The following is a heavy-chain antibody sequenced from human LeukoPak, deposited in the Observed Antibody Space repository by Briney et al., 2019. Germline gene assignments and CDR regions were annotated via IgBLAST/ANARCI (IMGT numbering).Heavy chain of an antibody. CDR1: GFTVSSNY. CDR2: ISGSGGST. V-gene: IGHV3-23*01. J-gene: IGHJ4*02. Sequence: GGSLRLSCAASGFTVSSNYMSWVRQAPGKGLEWVSAISGSGGSTYYADSVKGRFTISRDNSKNTLYLQMNSLRAEDTAVYYCAKALRYSGSYWGQGTLVTVSS. D-gene: IGHD1-26*01. CDR3: AKALRYSGSY.